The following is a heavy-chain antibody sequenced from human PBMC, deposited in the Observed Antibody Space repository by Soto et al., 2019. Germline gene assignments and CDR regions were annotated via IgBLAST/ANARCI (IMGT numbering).Heavy chain of an antibody. CDR3: ARLRDGYNLDY. V-gene: IGHV3-64*01. CDR2: ITSNGGYT. Sequence: EVQLVESGGGLVQPGGSLRLSCAASGFTFSSHAMHWVRQAPGKGLEYVSAITSNGGYTYYANAVKGRFTISRNNSKNKLYLQMGSLRAEDMAVYYCARLRDGYNLDYWGQGTLVTVSS. J-gene: IGHJ4*02. CDR1: GFTFSSHA. D-gene: IGHD5-12*01.